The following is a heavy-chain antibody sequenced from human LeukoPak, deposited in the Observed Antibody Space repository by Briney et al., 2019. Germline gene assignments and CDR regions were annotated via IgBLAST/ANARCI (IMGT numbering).Heavy chain of an antibody. D-gene: IGHD3-10*01. V-gene: IGHV4-34*01. CDR3: ARGGFNMVRGVIIPSNSYYYYMDI. CDR1: GGSFSAYY. J-gene: IGHJ6*03. CDR2: INHSGST. Sequence: PSETLSLTCAVYGGSFSAYYRSWIRQPPGKGLEWIGEINHSGSTDYNPSLKSRVTISVDTSKNQFSLKLSSVTAADTAVYYCARGGFNMVRGVIIPSNSYYYYMDIWGKGTTVTVSS.